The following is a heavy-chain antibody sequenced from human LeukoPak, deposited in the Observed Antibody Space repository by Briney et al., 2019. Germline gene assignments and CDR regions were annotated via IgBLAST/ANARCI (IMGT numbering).Heavy chain of an antibody. CDR3: ARDWDFDY. CDR1: GFTFSSYW. V-gene: IGHV3-30*03. Sequence: PGGSLRLSCAASGFTFSSYWMSWVRQAPGKGLEWVAVISYDGSNKYYADSVKGRFTISRDNSKNTLYLQLNSLRAEDTAVYYCARDWDFDYWGQGTLVTVSS. D-gene: IGHD7-27*01. CDR2: ISYDGSNK. J-gene: IGHJ4*02.